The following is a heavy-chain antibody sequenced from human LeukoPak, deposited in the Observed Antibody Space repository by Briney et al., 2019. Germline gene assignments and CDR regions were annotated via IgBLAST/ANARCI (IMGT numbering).Heavy chain of an antibody. CDR1: GYSFTSYW. D-gene: IGHD3-3*01. CDR2: IYPGDSDT. Sequence: GESLKISCKGSGYSFTSYWIGWVRQMPGKGLEWMGIIYPGDSDTRYSPSFQGQVTISADKSISTAYLQWSSLKVSDTAMYYCARGRRITIFGAADYFDYWGQGTLVTVSS. CDR3: ARGRRITIFGAADYFDY. V-gene: IGHV5-51*01. J-gene: IGHJ4*02.